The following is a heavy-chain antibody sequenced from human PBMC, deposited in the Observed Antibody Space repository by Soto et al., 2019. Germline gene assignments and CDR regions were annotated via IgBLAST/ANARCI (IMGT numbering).Heavy chain of an antibody. D-gene: IGHD1-1*01. Sequence: PSETLSLTCTVSGASISYGGFSWSWIRQSPGKGLEWIGYISHLENTYLHPSFKSRLTMSIDRTRNQFSLKLSSVTAADMAVYYCASHPLNWSDADSWGQGVLVTVSS. V-gene: IGHV4-30-2*06. CDR3: ASHPLNWSDADS. J-gene: IGHJ4*02. CDR1: GASISYGGFS. CDR2: ISHLENT.